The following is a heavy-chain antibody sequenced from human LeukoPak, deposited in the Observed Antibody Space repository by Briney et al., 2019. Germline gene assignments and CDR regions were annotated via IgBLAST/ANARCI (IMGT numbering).Heavy chain of an antibody. CDR2: THYTGST. Sequence: SETLSLTCTVSGGSISTYYWSWIRQPPGKGLEWIGYTHYTGSTSYNPSLKSRVTVSIDTSKNQFSLKLSSVTAADTAVYYCARRMLHIVGAADIWGQGTMVTVSA. D-gene: IGHD1-26*01. CDR1: GGSISTYY. CDR3: ARRMLHIVGAADI. V-gene: IGHV4-59*01. J-gene: IGHJ3*02.